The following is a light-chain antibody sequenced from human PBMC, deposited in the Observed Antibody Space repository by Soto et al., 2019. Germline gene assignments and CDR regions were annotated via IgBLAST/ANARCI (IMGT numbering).Light chain of an antibody. Sequence: EIVLTQSPATLSLSPGERATLSCRASQSVSSYLAWYQQKPGQAPRLLIYDASNRATGIPARFSGSGSGTDFSLTISSLQHEDFAVYYRQQRSNWTPWTFGQGTKVEIK. CDR2: DAS. V-gene: IGKV3-11*01. CDR3: QQRSNWTPWT. J-gene: IGKJ1*01. CDR1: QSVSSY.